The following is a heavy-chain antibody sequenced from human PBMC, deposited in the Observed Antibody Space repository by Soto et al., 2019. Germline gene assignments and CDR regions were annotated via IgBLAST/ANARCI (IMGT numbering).Heavy chain of an antibody. V-gene: IGHV3-30-3*01. CDR1: GFTFSSYA. CDR3: ASGIGGEY. CDR2: ISYDGSNK. J-gene: IGHJ4*02. Sequence: PGGSLRLSCATSGFTFSSYAMHWVRQAPGKGLEWVAVISYDGSNKYYADSVKGRFTISRDNSKNTLYLQMNSLRAEDTAVYYCASGIGGEYWGKGTLVTVSS.